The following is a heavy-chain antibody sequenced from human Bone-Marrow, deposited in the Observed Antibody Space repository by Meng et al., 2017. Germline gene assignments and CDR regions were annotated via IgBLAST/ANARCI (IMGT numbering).Heavy chain of an antibody. V-gene: IGHV3-73*01. CDR1: GFTFSSYW. CDR2: IRSKANSYAT. Sequence: GESLKISCAASGFTFSSYWMSWVRQASGKGLEWVGRIRSKANSYATAYAASVKGRFTISRDDSKNTAYLQMNSLKTEDTAVYYCTRPENTDYGDYAYSYYYGMDVWGQGTTVTVSS. D-gene: IGHD4-17*01. J-gene: IGHJ6*02. CDR3: TRPENTDYGDYAYSYYYGMDV.